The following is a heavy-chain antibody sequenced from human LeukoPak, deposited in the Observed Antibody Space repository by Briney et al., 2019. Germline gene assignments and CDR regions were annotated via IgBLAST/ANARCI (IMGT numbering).Heavy chain of an antibody. J-gene: IGHJ6*02. D-gene: IGHD2-21*01. CDR3: GVNSYYSGMDV. CDR1: GYTFSSYG. Sequence: ASVKVSCEASGYTFSSYGISWVRQAPGQGLEWVGWISAYNGNTDYAQKVQGRVTMTTDTSTSTASLDLTSPRSQDTAVSYSGVNSYYSGMDVWRQRTTVTVSS. V-gene: IGHV1-18*01. CDR2: ISAYNGNT.